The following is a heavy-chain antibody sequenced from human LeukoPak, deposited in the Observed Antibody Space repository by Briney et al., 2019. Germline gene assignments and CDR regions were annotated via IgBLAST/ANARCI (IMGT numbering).Heavy chain of an antibody. V-gene: IGHV3-48*02. D-gene: IGHD4-23*01. J-gene: IGHJ3*02. CDR3: ARGGYGANDDAFDI. Sequence: GGPLRLSCAASGSTFSSYSMNWVSQAQGKGLEWVSYISSSTNTIYYADSVKGRFTISRDNAKNSLFLQMNSLRDEDTAVYYCARGGYGANDDAFDIWGQGTMVTVSS. CDR2: ISSSTNTI. CDR1: GSTFSSYS.